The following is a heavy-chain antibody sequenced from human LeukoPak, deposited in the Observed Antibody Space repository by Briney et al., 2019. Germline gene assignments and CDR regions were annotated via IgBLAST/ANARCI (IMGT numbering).Heavy chain of an antibody. CDR1: GGSISSSSYY. Sequence: PSETLSLTCTVSGGSISSSSYYWGWIRQPPGKGLEWIGSIYYSGSTYYNPSLKSRVTISVDTSKNQFSLKLSSVTAADTAVYYCARVTCTSTSCYRKDAFDIWGQGTMVTVSS. CDR2: IYYSGST. V-gene: IGHV4-39*01. J-gene: IGHJ3*02. CDR3: ARVTCTSTSCYRKDAFDI. D-gene: IGHD2-2*01.